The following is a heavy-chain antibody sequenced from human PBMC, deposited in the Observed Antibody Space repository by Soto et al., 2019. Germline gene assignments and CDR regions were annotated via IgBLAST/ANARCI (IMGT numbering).Heavy chain of an antibody. CDR2: TYYRSKWYN. V-gene: IGHV6-1*01. J-gene: IGHJ5*02. Sequence: PSQTLSLTCAISGDSVSSNSAAWNWIRQSPSRGLEWLGRTYYRSKWYNDYAVSVKSRITINPDTSKNQFSLQLNSVTPEDTAVYYCARMDYGDYAGMNWFDPWGQGTLVTVSS. D-gene: IGHD4-17*01. CDR1: GDSVSSNSAA. CDR3: ARMDYGDYAGMNWFDP.